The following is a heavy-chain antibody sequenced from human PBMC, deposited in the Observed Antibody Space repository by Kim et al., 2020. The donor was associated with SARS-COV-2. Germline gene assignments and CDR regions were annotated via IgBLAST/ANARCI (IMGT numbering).Heavy chain of an antibody. D-gene: IGHD2-2*03. V-gene: IGHV3-23*01. CDR3: MKGGWGWIWDH. J-gene: IGHJ4*02. CDR1: GFTFTGYA. CDR2: IAGSDGTT. Sequence: GGSLRLSCTTSGFTFTGYAMSWVRQAPGKGLEWVSIIAGSDGTTYYVDSVKGRFTISRDNSKNTLYLQMNSLRADDTAVYYCMKGGWGWIWDHWGQGTRVTVSS.